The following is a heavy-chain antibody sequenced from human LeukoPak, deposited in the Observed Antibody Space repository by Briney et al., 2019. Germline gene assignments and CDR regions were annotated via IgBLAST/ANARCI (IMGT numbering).Heavy chain of an antibody. Sequence: GGSLRLSCAVSGFTLSNYWMSWVRQAPGKGLEWVANINQDGSEKYYVDSVKGRFTISRDNAKNSLYLQMNSLRAEDTAVYFCVSTMTFDYWGQGTLVTVSS. CDR1: GFTLSNYW. V-gene: IGHV3-7*01. J-gene: IGHJ4*02. CDR3: VSTMTFDY. D-gene: IGHD3-22*01. CDR2: INQDGSEK.